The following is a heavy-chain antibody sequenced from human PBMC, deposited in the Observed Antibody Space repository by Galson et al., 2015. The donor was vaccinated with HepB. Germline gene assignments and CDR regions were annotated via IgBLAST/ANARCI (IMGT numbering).Heavy chain of an antibody. CDR2: IYWNDDK. D-gene: IGHD2-15*01. V-gene: IGHV2-5*01. CDR1: GFSLSTSGVG. Sequence: PALVKPTQTLTLTCTFSGFSLSTSGVGVGWIRQPPGKALEWLALIYWNDDKRYSPSLKSRLTITKDTSKNQVVLTMTNMDPVDTATYYCTRTRRNSRVLLPSSMGGMDVWGQGTTVTVSS. CDR3: TRTRRNSRVLLPSSMGGMDV. J-gene: IGHJ6*02.